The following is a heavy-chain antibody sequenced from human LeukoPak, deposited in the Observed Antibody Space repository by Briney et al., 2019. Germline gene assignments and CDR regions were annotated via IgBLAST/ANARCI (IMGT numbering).Heavy chain of an antibody. Sequence: PSETLSLTCTVYNGSFSGYYWSWIRQPPGTGLEWIGGISHSGYTNLNPSLKSRLTISLDTSKSHFSLRLTSLTAADTAVYYCARHGFYGDSARRKFDPWGQGTLVTVSS. V-gene: IGHV4-34*01. D-gene: IGHD4-17*01. CDR3: ARHGFYGDSARRKFDP. CDR1: NGSFSGYY. CDR2: ISHSGYT. J-gene: IGHJ5*02.